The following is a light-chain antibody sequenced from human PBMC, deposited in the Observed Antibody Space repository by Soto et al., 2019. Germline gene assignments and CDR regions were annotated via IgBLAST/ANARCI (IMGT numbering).Light chain of an antibody. J-gene: IGKJ1*01. CDR2: AAS. Sequence: ETVMTQSPVTLSVSPGDTATLSCRASQRVSSHLAWYQQKPGQAPRLLIYAASTRATGIPVRFSGSGSETEFTRTIRSLQSEDSALYFCHQYNTWPWTFGQGTKVEI. CDR3: HQYNTWPWT. CDR1: QRVSSH. V-gene: IGKV3-15*01.